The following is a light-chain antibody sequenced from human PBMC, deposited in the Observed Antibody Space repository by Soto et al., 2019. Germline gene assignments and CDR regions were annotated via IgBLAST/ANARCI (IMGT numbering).Light chain of an antibody. V-gene: IGKV3-15*01. Sequence: EKVLAQAPGFHPVSRGISNTVSCRASQSVSIHLAWYQQKPGQAPRLLIYDTSTRATGIPARFSGSGSGTEFTLTISSLQSEDFAVYYCQQYSNWPPFTVGQGTRLEIK. CDR3: QQYSNWPPFT. J-gene: IGKJ5*01. CDR1: QSVSIH. CDR2: DTS.